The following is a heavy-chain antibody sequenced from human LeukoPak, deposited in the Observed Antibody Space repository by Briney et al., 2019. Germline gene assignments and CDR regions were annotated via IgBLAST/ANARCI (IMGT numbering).Heavy chain of an antibody. V-gene: IGHV1-18*01. CDR2: ISAYNGNT. CDR1: GYTFTSYG. Sequence: ASVKVSCRASGYTFTSYGISWVRQAPGQGLEWMGWISAYNGNTNYAQQLQGRVTITRNTSISTAYMELSSLRSEDTAVYYCARDNTMVRGVMKASFGYDYWGQGTLVTVSS. CDR3: ARDNTMVRGVMKASFGYDY. D-gene: IGHD3-10*01. J-gene: IGHJ4*02.